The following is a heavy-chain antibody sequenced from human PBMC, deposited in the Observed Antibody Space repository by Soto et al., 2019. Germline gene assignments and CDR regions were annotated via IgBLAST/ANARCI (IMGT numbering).Heavy chain of an antibody. CDR1: GFTFSRYD. CDR2: FSNTGGGT. CDR3: AKGRGLPSEFDY. V-gene: IGHV3-23*01. J-gene: IGHJ4*02. Sequence: GGSLRLSCAVSGFTFSRYDMGWVRQAPGKGLEWVSVFSNTGGGTYYADSVKGRFTISRDNSKNMLYLQMTSLRAEDTAVYYCAKGRGLPSEFDYWGQGTLVTVSS.